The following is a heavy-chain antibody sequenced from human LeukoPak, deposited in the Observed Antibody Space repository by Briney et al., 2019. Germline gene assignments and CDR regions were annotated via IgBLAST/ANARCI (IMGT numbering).Heavy chain of an antibody. CDR1: GFTVNSYA. CDR3: VRDWDHFDFDS. Sequence: PGGSLRLSCAVSGFTVNSYAMSWVRQAPGKGLVWVSRIKGDGSHTIYADSVKGRFTISRDNARNTLYLQMKSLRAEDTAVYYCVRDWDHFDFDSWGLGTLVTVSS. D-gene: IGHD3-9*01. V-gene: IGHV3-74*01. CDR2: IKGDGSHT. J-gene: IGHJ5*01.